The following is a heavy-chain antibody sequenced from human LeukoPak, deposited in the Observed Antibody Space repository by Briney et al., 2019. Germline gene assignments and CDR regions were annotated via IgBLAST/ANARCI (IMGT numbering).Heavy chain of an antibody. D-gene: IGHD1-26*01. V-gene: IGHV1-18*01. Sequence: ASVKVSCKASGYTFTSYGISWVRQAPGQGLEWMGWISAYNGNTNYAQKLQGRVTMTTDTSTSTAYMELRSLRSDDTAVYYCARRPPPSIVGATTYYYYCYMDVWGKGTTVTVSS. CDR2: ISAYNGNT. CDR1: GYTFTSYG. J-gene: IGHJ6*03. CDR3: ARRPPPSIVGATTYYYYCYMDV.